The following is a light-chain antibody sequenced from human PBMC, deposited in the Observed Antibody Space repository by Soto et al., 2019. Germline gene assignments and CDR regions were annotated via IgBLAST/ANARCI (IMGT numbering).Light chain of an antibody. CDR2: AAS. Sequence: DIQMTQSASSLSASVGDRVTITCRASQSISNYLNWYQQKPGKAPNLLIHAASSLQSGVPSRFSGSGSGTEFTLTISSLQPDDSGSYYCQQHKSYPVTFGGGTKVEIK. CDR1: QSISNY. J-gene: IGKJ4*01. CDR3: QQHKSYPVT. V-gene: IGKV1-17*01.